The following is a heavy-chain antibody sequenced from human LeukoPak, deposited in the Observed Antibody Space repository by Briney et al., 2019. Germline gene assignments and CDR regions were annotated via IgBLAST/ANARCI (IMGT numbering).Heavy chain of an antibody. Sequence: GGSLRLSCAASGFIFNSYAMNWVRQAPGKGLEWVSAISGSGGSTYYADSVKGRFTISRDNSKNTLYLQMNSLRAEDTAVYYCAKAYSSSWSDFDYWGQGTLVTVSS. V-gene: IGHV3-23*01. CDR2: ISGSGGST. CDR3: AKAYSSSWSDFDY. CDR1: GFIFNSYA. D-gene: IGHD6-13*01. J-gene: IGHJ4*02.